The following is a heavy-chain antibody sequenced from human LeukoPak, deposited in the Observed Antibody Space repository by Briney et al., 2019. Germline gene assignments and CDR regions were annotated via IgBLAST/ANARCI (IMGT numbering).Heavy chain of an antibody. V-gene: IGHV4-39*01. J-gene: IGHJ4*02. CDR1: GGSISSNNYY. CDR2: INYSGST. CDR3: AGVSY. Sequence: SETLALTCTVFGGSISSNNYYWRWTRQPPGKGLEWIGSINYSGSTNYNPSLKSRVTISVDTSKNQFSLKVTSVTAADTAVYYCAGVSYWGQGTLVTVSS.